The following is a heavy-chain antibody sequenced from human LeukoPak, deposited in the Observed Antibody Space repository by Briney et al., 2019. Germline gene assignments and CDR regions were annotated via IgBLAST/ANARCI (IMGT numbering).Heavy chain of an antibody. CDR2: INPSGGGT. CDR3: ARDRAIEYCFDY. CDR1: GYTFTSYY. V-gene: IGHV1-46*01. J-gene: IGHJ4*02. D-gene: IGHD2/OR15-2a*01. Sequence: ASVKVSCKASGYTFTSYYIHWVRQAPGQGLEWMGVINPSGGGTSYAQKFQGRVTMTRDTSTSTVYMELSSLRSEDTAVYYCARDRAIEYCFDYWGQGTLVTVSS.